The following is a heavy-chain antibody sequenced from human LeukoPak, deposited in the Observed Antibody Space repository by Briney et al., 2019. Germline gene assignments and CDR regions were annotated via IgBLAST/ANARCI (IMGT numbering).Heavy chain of an antibody. CDR1: GLTFSNYW. Sequence: PGGSLRLSCAASGLTFSNYWMHGVRQAPGKGPVWVSRIKSDGSSTRFADSVQGRFTISRDNGKNTLYLQINSLRAEDTAVYYCARGGDSSNWYPGYFDYWGQGALVTVSS. CDR2: IKSDGSST. J-gene: IGHJ4*02. D-gene: IGHD6-13*01. V-gene: IGHV3-74*01. CDR3: ARGGDSSNWYPGYFDY.